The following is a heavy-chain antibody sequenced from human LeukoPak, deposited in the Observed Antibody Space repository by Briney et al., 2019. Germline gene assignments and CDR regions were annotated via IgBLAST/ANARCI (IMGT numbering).Heavy chain of an antibody. Sequence: SETLSLTCAVYGGSFSGYYWSWIRQPPGKGLEWIGEINHSGSTNYNPSLKSRVTISVDTSKNQFSLKLSPVTAADTAVYYCAGTPLGGYWGSHFDYWGQGTLVTVSS. CDR1: GGSFSGYY. J-gene: IGHJ4*02. V-gene: IGHV4-34*01. CDR3: AGTPLGGYWGSHFDY. D-gene: IGHD2-21*01. CDR2: INHSGST.